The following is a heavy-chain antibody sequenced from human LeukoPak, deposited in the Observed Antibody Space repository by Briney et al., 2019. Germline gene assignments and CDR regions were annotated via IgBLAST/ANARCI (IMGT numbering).Heavy chain of an antibody. CDR2: IKSKADGGTT. J-gene: IGHJ4*02. CDR3: TTELYSGSSVDC. V-gene: IGHV3-15*01. D-gene: IGHD1-26*01. Sequence: GGSLRLSCAASGFTFSNAWMIWVRQAPGKGLEWVGRIKSKADGGTTDYAAPVKGRFTISRDDSKNTLYLQVNSLKTEDTAVYYCTTELYSGSSVDCWGQGTLVTVSS. CDR1: GFTFSNAW.